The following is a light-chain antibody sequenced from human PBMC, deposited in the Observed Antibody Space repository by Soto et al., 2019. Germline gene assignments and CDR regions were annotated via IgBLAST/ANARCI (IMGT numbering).Light chain of an antibody. CDR2: DVS. Sequence: QLVLTQPASVSGSPGQSITISCTGTSGDVGGYNYVSWYQQHPGKAPKLMIYDVSNRPSGVSNRFSGSRSGNTASLTISGLRAEDEADYYCSSYTTSSTLVFGGGTKLTVL. J-gene: IGLJ2*01. CDR1: SGDVGGYNY. CDR3: SSYTTSSTLV. V-gene: IGLV2-14*01.